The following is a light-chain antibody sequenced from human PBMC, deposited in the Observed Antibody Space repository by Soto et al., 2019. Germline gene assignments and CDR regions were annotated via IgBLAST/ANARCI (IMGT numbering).Light chain of an antibody. CDR3: GSITRSSTSV. Sequence: QSVRSQPASVSGSPGQSITISCTGTSSDVGGFEYVSWYQHQPGKAPKLIIYDATKRPSGVSNRFSGSKSGNTASLTISGIQAEDEGDYYCGSITRSSTSVFGTGTKVTVL. V-gene: IGLV2-14*01. CDR1: SSDVGGFEY. J-gene: IGLJ1*01. CDR2: DAT.